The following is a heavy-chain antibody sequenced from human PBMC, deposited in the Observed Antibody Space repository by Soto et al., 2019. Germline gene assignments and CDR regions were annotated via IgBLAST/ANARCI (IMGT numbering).Heavy chain of an antibody. CDR1: GGSISGYY. Sequence: SETLSLTCTVSGGSISGYYWSWIRQPPGKGLEWIGYMYNTGSTVYNPSFKSRVTISVDTSKNQFSLKLNSVTAVDTAVYYCARDLWGYCGTDCYPLDVWGQGTTVT. CDR2: MYNTGST. CDR3: ARDLWGYCGTDCYPLDV. V-gene: IGHV4-59*01. D-gene: IGHD2-21*02. J-gene: IGHJ6*02.